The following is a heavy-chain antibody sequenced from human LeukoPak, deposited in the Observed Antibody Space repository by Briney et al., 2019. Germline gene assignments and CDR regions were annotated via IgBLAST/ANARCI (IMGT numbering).Heavy chain of an antibody. Sequence: GSLSLSCAASGFTFSSYAMNWVRPAPGKGLEWVSSISSSGSYIFYADSVKGRFTISRDNPRNSLYLQMNSLRAEDTAVYYCARETIAERSSLDYWGQGTLVTVSS. CDR2: ISSSGSYI. V-gene: IGHV3-21*01. J-gene: IGHJ4*02. CDR3: ARETIAERSSLDY. CDR1: GFTFSSYA. D-gene: IGHD6-13*01.